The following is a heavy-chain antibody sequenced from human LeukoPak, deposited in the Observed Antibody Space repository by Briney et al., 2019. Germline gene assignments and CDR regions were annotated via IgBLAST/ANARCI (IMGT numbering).Heavy chain of an antibody. CDR2: ISGSGGGA. D-gene: IGHD3-22*01. CDR1: GGSISSSN. Sequence: PSETLSLTCAVSGGSISSSNWWSWVRQAPGKGLEWVSAISGSGGGAYHADSVKGRFTVSRDNSKNTLYLQMNSLRAEDTAVYYCARGSYYYDSSGYYFDYWGQGTLVTVSS. J-gene: IGHJ4*02. V-gene: IGHV3-23*01. CDR3: ARGSYYYDSSGYYFDY.